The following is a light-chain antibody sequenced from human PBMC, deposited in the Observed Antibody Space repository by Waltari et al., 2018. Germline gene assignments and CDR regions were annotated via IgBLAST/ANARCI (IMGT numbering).Light chain of an antibody. Sequence: IQMTQSPSTLSASVGDRVSITCRASQSILTWLAWYQQKPGKAPKLLIYKASNLQSGVPSRFSGSGSGTEFTRTISSLQPDDFATYYCQQYITHYTFVQGTKVE. CDR2: KAS. J-gene: IGKJ2*01. CDR3: QQYITHYT. CDR1: QSILTW. V-gene: IGKV1-5*03.